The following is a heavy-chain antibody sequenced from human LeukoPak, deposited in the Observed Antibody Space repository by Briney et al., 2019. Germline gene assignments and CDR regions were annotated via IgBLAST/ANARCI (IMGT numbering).Heavy chain of an antibody. CDR2: IYPGDSDT. J-gene: IGHJ4*02. Sequence: GESLKISCKSSGYTFTSYWIGWVRQMPGKGLEWMGIIYPGDSDTRYSPSVQGQVTISADKSIDTAYLQWSSLKASDTAVYYCASSIVGATLDYWGQGTLVTVSS. V-gene: IGHV5-51*01. CDR1: GYTFTSYW. CDR3: ASSIVGATLDY. D-gene: IGHD1-26*01.